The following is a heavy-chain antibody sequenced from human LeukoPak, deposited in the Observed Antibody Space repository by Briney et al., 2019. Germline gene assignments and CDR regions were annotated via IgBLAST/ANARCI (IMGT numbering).Heavy chain of an antibody. CDR2: ISSSSSYI. CDR1: GFTFSSYW. J-gene: IGHJ4*02. D-gene: IGHD3-10*01. CDR3: AREPGGSGSYSFLDY. V-gene: IGHV3-21*01. Sequence: GGSLRLSCAASGFTFSSYWMHWVRQAPGKGLEWVSSISSSSSYIYYADSVKGRFTISRDNAKNSLYLQMNSLRAEGTAVYYCAREPGGSGSYSFLDYWGQGTLVTVSS.